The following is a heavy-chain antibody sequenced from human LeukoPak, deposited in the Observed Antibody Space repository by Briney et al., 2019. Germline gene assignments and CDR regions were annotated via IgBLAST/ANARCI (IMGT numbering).Heavy chain of an antibody. D-gene: IGHD4-17*01. Sequence: GESLKISCKGSGYSFTSYWIGWVRQMPGKGLEWMGIIYPGDSDTRYSPSFQGQVTISADKSISTAYLQWSSLKASDTAMYYCASATTVTTDAFDIWGQGTMVTVSS. CDR3: ASATTVTTDAFDI. V-gene: IGHV5-51*01. CDR2: IYPGDSDT. J-gene: IGHJ3*02. CDR1: GYSFTSYW.